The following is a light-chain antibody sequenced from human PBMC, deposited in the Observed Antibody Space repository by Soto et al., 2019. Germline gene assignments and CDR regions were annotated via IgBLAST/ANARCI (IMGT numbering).Light chain of an antibody. V-gene: IGLV2-14*01. CDR1: SSDVGAYNY. CDR2: EVS. CDR3: SSYTSGSTWV. Sequence: QSVLTQPASVSGSPGQSITISCTGTSSDVGAYNYVSWYQQHPGKAPKLMFYEVSNRPSGVSNRFSGSKSGNTASLTISGLQAEDEGDYYCSSYTSGSTWVFGGGTKLTVL. J-gene: IGLJ3*02.